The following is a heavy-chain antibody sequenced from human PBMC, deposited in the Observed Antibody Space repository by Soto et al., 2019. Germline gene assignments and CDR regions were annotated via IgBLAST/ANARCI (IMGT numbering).Heavy chain of an antibody. CDR3: ARELYGFGVVNPFDY. Sequence: KSSETLSLTCAVYGGSFSGYHWSWIRQPPGKGLEWIGEINHSGSTNYNPSLKSRVTISVDTSKNQFSLKLSSVTAADTAVYYCARELYGFGVVNPFDYWGQGTLVTVSS. CDR1: GGSFSGYH. D-gene: IGHD3-3*01. V-gene: IGHV4-34*01. J-gene: IGHJ4*02. CDR2: INHSGST.